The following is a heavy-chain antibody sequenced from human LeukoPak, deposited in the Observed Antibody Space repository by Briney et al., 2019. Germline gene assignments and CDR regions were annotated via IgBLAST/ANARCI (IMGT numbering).Heavy chain of an antibody. D-gene: IGHD3-22*01. CDR3: ATDFYDTT. J-gene: IGHJ5*02. V-gene: IGHV3-7*03. CDR2: IKQDGAEK. CDR1: GLTFSSYW. Sequence: GGSLRLSCAASGLTFSSYWMSWVRQAPGKGLEWVANIKQDGAEKYYVDSVKGRFSISRDNAKNSLYLQMSSLRAEDTAVYYCATDFYDTTWGQGTLVTVSS.